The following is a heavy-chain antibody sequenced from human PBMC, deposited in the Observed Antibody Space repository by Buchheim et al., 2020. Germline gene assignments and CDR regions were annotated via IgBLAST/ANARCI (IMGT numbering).Heavy chain of an antibody. Sequence: EVQLLESGGGLVQPGGSLRLSCAASGFTFSSYAMSWVRQAPGKGLEWVSAISGSGGSTYYADSVKGRFTISRDNSKKTLYLQMNSLRAEDTAVYYCAKIPSYYYDSSGYYYFDYWGQGTL. CDR3: AKIPSYYYDSSGYYYFDY. V-gene: IGHV3-23*01. CDR2: ISGSGGST. CDR1: GFTFSSYA. J-gene: IGHJ4*02. D-gene: IGHD3-22*01.